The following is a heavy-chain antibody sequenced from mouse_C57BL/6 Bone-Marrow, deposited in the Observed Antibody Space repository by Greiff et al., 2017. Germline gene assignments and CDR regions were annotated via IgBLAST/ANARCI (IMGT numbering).Heavy chain of an antibody. J-gene: IGHJ2*02. D-gene: IGHD4-1*01. CDR1: GYAFSTYW. CDR2: IYPGDGDT. CDR3: ARDWDYCDY. V-gene: IGHV1-80*01. Sequence: VQLQQSGAELVKPGASVKISCKVSGYAFSTYWMNWVKQRPGKGLEWIGQIYPGDGDTNYNGKFKGKATLTAEQSSSTAFMQLSSLTSEDSAFYFCARDWDYCDYWGQGTSLTVSS.